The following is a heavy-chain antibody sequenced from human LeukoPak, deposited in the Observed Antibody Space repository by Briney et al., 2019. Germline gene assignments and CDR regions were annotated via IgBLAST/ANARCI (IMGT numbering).Heavy chain of an antibody. V-gene: IGHV1-2*02. D-gene: IGHD3-10*01. CDR1: GYTFTGYY. CDR3: AREYLWFGKRSNGFDP. Sequence: ASVKVSCKASGYTFTGYYMHWVRQAPGQGLEWMGWINPNSGGTNYAQKFQGRVTMTRDTSISTAYMELSRLRSDDTAVYYCAREYLWFGKRSNGFDPWGQGTLVTVSS. CDR2: INPNSGGT. J-gene: IGHJ5*02.